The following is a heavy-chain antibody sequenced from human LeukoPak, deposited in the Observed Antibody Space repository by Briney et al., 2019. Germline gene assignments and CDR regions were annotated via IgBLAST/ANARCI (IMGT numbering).Heavy chain of an antibody. CDR1: GYTLTELS. CDR3: ARGPLTNYYDSSGYLNY. J-gene: IGHJ4*02. V-gene: IGHV1-24*01. D-gene: IGHD3-22*01. Sequence: ASVKVTCKVSGYTLTELSMHWVRQAPGKGLEWMGGFDPEDGETIYAQKFQGRATMTEDTSTDTAYMELSSLRSEDTAVYYCARGPLTNYYDSSGYLNYWGQGTLVTVSS. CDR2: FDPEDGET.